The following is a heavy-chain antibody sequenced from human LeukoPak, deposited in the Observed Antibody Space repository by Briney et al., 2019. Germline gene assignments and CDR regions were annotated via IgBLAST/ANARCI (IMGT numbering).Heavy chain of an antibody. CDR3: AISRGGDYIYDAFDI. J-gene: IGHJ3*02. CDR1: GFTFSTYA. D-gene: IGHD3-16*01. CDR2: ISGSGSST. V-gene: IGHV3-23*01. Sequence: GGPLRLSCAASGFTFSTYAMNWVRQAPGKGLEWVSTISGSGSSTYYADSVEGRFTISRDNSNNTLHLEMSSLRAEDTAIYYCAISRGGDYIYDAFDIWGQGTVVTVSS.